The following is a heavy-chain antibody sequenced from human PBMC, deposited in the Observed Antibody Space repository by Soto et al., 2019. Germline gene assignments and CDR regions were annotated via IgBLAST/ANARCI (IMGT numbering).Heavy chain of an antibody. Sequence: EVQLLESGGGLVQPGGSLRLSCAASGFTFSSYAMSWVRQAPGKGLEWVSAISGSGGSTYYADSVKGRFTISRDNSKNTLYLQMNSLRAEDTAVYYCAKDGVGTSGSYYGYYYYGMDVWGQGTTVTVSS. CDR3: AKDGVGTSGSYYGYYYYGMDV. D-gene: IGHD1-26*01. V-gene: IGHV3-23*01. CDR1: GFTFSSYA. J-gene: IGHJ6*02. CDR2: ISGSGGST.